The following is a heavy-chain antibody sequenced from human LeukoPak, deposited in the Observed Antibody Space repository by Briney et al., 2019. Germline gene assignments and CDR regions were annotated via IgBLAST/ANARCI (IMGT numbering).Heavy chain of an antibody. V-gene: IGHV4-61*05. CDR1: GGSISSSSYY. CDR3: ARQGYNWTYYFDY. J-gene: IGHJ4*02. CDR2: IYYSGST. D-gene: IGHD1-1*01. Sequence: SGTLSLTCTVSGGSISSSSYYWGWIRQPPGKGLEWIGYIYYSGSTNYNPSLKSRVTISVDTSKNQFSLKLSSVTAADTAVYYCARQGYNWTYYFDYWGQGTLVTVSS.